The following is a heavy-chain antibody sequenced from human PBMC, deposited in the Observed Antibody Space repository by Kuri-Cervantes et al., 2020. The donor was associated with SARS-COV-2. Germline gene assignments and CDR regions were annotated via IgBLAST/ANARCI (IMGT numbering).Heavy chain of an antibody. CDR2: IKPDGSDK. CDR3: TREDVVPATLRGYYYNNGMDV. V-gene: IGHV3-7*04. Sequence: GGSLRLSCAASGFTFTSYWMSWVRQAPGTGLEWVANIKPDGSDKYYVDSVKGRFTISRDNAKNSLYLQMNSLRPEDTAVYYCTREDVVPATLRGYYYNNGMDVWGQGTTVTVSS. D-gene: IGHD2-15*01. CDR1: GFTFTSYW. J-gene: IGHJ6*02.